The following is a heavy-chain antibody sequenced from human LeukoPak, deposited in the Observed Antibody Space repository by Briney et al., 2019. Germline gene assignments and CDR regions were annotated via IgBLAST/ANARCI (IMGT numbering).Heavy chain of an antibody. CDR1: GGSVSSGSYY. V-gene: IGHV4-61*01. Sequence: SETLSLTCSVSGGSVSSGSYYWSWIRQPPGKGLEWIGYIYYSGSTNYGPSLKSRVTISVDTSKNQFSLKLSSVTAADTAVYYCARDLLDYYYGMDVWGKGTTVTVSS. CDR3: ARDLLDYYYGMDV. CDR2: IYYSGST. J-gene: IGHJ6*04. D-gene: IGHD2-21*01.